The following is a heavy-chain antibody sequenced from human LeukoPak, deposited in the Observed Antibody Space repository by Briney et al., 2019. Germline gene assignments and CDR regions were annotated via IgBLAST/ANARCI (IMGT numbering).Heavy chain of an antibody. D-gene: IGHD6-13*01. CDR1: GFTFSSYW. CDR2: IKQDGSEK. J-gene: IGHJ3*02. V-gene: IGHV3-7*01. CDR3: ARVSGSSWYGAFDI. Sequence: HPGGSLRLSCAASGFTFSSYWMSWVRLAPGKGLEWVANIKQDGSEKYYVDSVKGRFTISRDNAKNSLYLQMNSLRAEDTAVYYCARVSGSSWYGAFDIWGQGTMVTVSS.